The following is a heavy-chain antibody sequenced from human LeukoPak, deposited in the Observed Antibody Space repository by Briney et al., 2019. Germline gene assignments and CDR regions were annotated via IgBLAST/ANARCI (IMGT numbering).Heavy chain of an antibody. CDR2: ISGSGGST. D-gene: IGHD2-21*02. J-gene: IGHJ6*02. CDR3: ARARCGGDCAAGYYYGMDV. V-gene: IGHV3-23*01. Sequence: GGSLRLSCAASGFTFSSYAMSWVRQAPGKGLEWVSAISGSGGSTYYADSVKGRFTISRDNSKNTLYLQMNSLRAEDTAVYYCARARCGGDCAAGYYYGMDVWGQGTTVTVSS. CDR1: GFTFSSYA.